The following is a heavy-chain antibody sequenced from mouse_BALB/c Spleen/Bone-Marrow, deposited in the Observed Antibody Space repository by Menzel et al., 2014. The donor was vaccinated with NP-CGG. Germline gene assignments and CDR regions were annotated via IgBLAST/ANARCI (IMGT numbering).Heavy chain of an antibody. CDR2: INPGRGGT. J-gene: IGHJ3*01. CDR1: GYAFTNYL. V-gene: IGHV1-54*03. Sequence: QFQLLHSGAELVRSGTSVKVSCKASGYAFTNYLIVWVKQRPGQGLERIGVINPGRGGTNYNEKFKGKATLTAEESPSTAYMQHSSLTSDDSAVYFCARSRTGCAYWVLGTLVTVSA. CDR3: ARSRTGCAY.